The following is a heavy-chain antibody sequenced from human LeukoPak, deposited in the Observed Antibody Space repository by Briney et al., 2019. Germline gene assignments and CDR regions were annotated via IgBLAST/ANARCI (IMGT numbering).Heavy chain of an antibody. V-gene: IGHV1-18*04. CDR3: ARDKAFLGYYDTSGYFQQWFDS. D-gene: IGHD3-22*01. CDR2: ISPYNGDT. Sequence: ASVKVFCTASGYTFTGYYMHWVRQAPGQGLGWMGWISPYNGDTHYAQKFQDRVTMTTDTFTSTAYMDLRSLGFDDTAVYYCARDKAFLGYYDTSGYFQQWFDSWGQGTMVTVSS. J-gene: IGHJ3*01. CDR1: GYTFTGYY.